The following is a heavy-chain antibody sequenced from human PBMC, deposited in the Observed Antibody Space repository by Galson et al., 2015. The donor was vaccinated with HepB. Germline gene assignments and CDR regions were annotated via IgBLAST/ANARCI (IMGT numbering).Heavy chain of an antibody. Sequence: SVKVSCKASGYTFSSYGITWVRQAPGQGLEWMGWISPYNHNTNYAQELQGRVTMTTDTSTSTVYMELRSLRSDDTAVYYCARRTGTLRSYFDYWGQGTLVTVSS. J-gene: IGHJ4*02. CDR2: ISPYNHNT. CDR3: ARRTGTLRSYFDY. CDR1: GYTFSSYG. V-gene: IGHV1-18*01. D-gene: IGHD3-10*01.